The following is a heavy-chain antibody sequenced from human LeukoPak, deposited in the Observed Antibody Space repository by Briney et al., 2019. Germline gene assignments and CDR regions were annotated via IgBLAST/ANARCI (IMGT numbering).Heavy chain of an antibody. CDR2: IRYDGSNK. CDR3: AKEVFSSSWYGDY. CDR1: GFTFSSYG. V-gene: IGHV3-30*02. D-gene: IGHD6-13*01. J-gene: IGHJ4*02. Sequence: GGSLRLSCAASGFTFSSYGMSWVRQAPGKGLEWVAFIRYDGSNKYYADSVKGRFTISRDNSKNTLYLQMNSLSAEDTAVYFCAKEVFSSSWYGDYWGQGTLVSVSS.